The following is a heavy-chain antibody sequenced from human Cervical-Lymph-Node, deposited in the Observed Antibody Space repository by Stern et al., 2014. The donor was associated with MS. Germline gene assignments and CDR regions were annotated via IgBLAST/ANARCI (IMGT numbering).Heavy chain of an antibody. V-gene: IGHV1-69*06. CDR1: GGTFNTSA. CDR2: IIPILGTT. D-gene: IGHD5/OR15-5a*01. J-gene: IGHJ5*02. CDR3: ARDLGVGPSVS. Sequence: VQLVESGAEVMKPASSVKVSCKASGGTFNTSAISWVRQAPGQGLEWMGGIIPILGTTNYAQKFQGRVTFSADKSTSTAYMALSGLRYEDTAVYYCARDLGVGPSVSWGQGTVVTVSS.